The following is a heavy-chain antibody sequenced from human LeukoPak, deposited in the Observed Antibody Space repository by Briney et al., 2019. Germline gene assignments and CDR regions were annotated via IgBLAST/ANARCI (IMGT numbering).Heavy chain of an antibody. CDR2: VYHSGST. J-gene: IGHJ3*02. CDR3: ARHMYGNVIDAFDM. CDR1: GGSISSSHW. Sequence: PSGTLSLTCAVSGGSISSSHWWSWVRQPPGKGLEWIGEVYHSGSTNYNPSLKSRVTISVDKSKNQFSLKLSSVTAADTAVYYCARHMYGNVIDAFDMWGQGTMVTVSS. V-gene: IGHV4-4*02. D-gene: IGHD4-23*01.